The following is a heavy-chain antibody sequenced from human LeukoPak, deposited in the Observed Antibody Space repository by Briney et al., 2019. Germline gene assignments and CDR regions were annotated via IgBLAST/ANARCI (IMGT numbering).Heavy chain of an antibody. J-gene: IGHJ4*02. V-gene: IGHV3-7*01. CDR2: INEDGSGK. Sequence: TGGSLRLSCAASGFTFSNYWMTWVRQAPGKGLEWVGNINEDGSGKIYADSVKGRFTISRDNAQNSLYLQMSSLRAEDTAVYYCVRSLEAIFTDDYWGREILVTVSS. CDR1: GFTFSNYW. CDR3: VRSLEAIFTDDY. D-gene: IGHD3-9*01.